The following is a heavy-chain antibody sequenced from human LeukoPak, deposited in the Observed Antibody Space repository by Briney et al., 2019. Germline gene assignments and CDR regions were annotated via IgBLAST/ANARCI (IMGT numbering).Heavy chain of an antibody. D-gene: IGHD6-13*01. J-gene: IGHJ4*02. CDR1: GFTFSSYW. CDR3: ASHTGYSSSWYLDY. Sequence: GGSLRLSCAASGFTFSSYWMSWVRQAPGKGLEWVANIKQDGSEKYYVDSVKGRFTISRDNAKNSLYLQMNSLRAEDTAVYYCASHTGYSSSWYLDYWGQGTLVTVSS. CDR2: IKQDGSEK. V-gene: IGHV3-7*01.